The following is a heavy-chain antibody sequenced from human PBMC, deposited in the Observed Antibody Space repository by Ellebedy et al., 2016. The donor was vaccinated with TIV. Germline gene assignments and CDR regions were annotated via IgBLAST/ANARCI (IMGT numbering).Heavy chain of an antibody. Sequence: GESLKISXAASGFTFSSYAMHWVRQAPGKGLEWVAVISYDGSNKYYADSVKGRFTISRDNSKNTLYLQMNSLRAEDTAVYYCASHGMDVWGKGTTVTVSS. CDR3: ASHGMDV. CDR2: ISYDGSNK. J-gene: IGHJ6*04. V-gene: IGHV3-30-3*01. CDR1: GFTFSSYA.